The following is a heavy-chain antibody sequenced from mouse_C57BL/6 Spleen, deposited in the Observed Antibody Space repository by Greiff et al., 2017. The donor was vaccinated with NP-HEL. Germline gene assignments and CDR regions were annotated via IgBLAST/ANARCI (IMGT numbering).Heavy chain of an antibody. CDR3: ARSYYSNYVDYAMDY. D-gene: IGHD2-5*01. V-gene: IGHV1-18*01. Sequence: EVQLQQSGPELVKPGASVKIPCKASGYTFTDYNMDWVKQSHGKSLEWIGDINPNNGGTIYNQKFKGKATLTVDKSSSTAYMELRSLTSEDTAVYYCARSYYSNYVDYAMDYWGQGTSVTVSS. CDR2: INPNNGGT. CDR1: GYTFTDYN. J-gene: IGHJ4*01.